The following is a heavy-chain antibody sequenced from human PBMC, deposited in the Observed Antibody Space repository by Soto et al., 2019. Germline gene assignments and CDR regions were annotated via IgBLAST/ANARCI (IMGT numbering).Heavy chain of an antibody. J-gene: IGHJ5*02. D-gene: IGHD2-2*01. CDR3: ARHIVVVPSSVGGHDLFDL. CDR1: GGSIGSSSYY. CDR2: IYYSGST. Sequence: TLSLTCTVSGGSIGSSSYYWGWIRQPPGKGLEWIGSIYYSGSTYYNPSLKSRVTISVDTSKNQFSLKLSSVTAADTAVYYCARHIVVVPSSVGGHDLFDLWGQGTPVTVSS. V-gene: IGHV4-39*01.